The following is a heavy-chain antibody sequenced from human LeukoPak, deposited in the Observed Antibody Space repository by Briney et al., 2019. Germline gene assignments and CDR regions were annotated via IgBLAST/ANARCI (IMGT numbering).Heavy chain of an antibody. CDR2: IYYSGST. J-gene: IGHJ4*02. V-gene: IGHV4-39*02. D-gene: IGHD5-18*01. CDR1: GGSISNSDYS. Sequence: SETLFLTCTVSGGSISNSDYSWGWIRQPPGKGLECIGTIYYSGSTYYKSSLKSRVTISVDTSKNHFSLKLNSVTAADTAVYYCASSGYSYGTRPFDYWGQGTLVTVSS. CDR3: ASSGYSYGTRPFDY.